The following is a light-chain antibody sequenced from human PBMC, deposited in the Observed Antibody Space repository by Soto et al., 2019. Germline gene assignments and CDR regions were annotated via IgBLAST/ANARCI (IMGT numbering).Light chain of an antibody. Sequence: QSALTQPASVSGSPGQSITISCTGTSSDVGGYNFVSWYQHHPGKAPKLMISEVSNRPSGVTDRFSGSKSGNTASLTISGLQAEDESEYYCASRTGSNTYVFGTGTKLTVL. J-gene: IGLJ1*01. CDR1: SSDVGGYNF. CDR3: ASRTGSNTYV. CDR2: EVS. V-gene: IGLV2-14*01.